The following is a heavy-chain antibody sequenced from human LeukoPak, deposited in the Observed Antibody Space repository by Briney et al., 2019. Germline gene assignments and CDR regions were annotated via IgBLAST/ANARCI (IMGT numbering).Heavy chain of an antibody. CDR2: IYYTGST. D-gene: IGHD6-13*01. CDR3: VRDRWRSNWFLDY. Sequence: SETLSLTCNVSTFSISSSSYYWGWIRQPPGKGLEWIGSIYYTGSTYFNPSLKSRVTMSVDTSKNKFSLRLSSVTAADTAVYYCVRDRWRSNWFLDYWGQGTLVSVSS. CDR1: TFSISSSSYY. V-gene: IGHV4-39*07. J-gene: IGHJ4*02.